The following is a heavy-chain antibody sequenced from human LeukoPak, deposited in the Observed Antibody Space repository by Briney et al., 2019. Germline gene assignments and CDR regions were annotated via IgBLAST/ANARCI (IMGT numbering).Heavy chain of an antibody. V-gene: IGHV3-23*01. CDR1: GFTFSSYA. CDR2: ISGSGGST. D-gene: IGHD5-18*01. J-gene: IGHJ6*03. Sequence: GGSLRLSCAASGFTFSSYAMSWVRQAPGKGLEWVSAISGSGGSTYYADSVKGRFTISRDNSKNTLYLQMNSLRAEDTAVYYCAKGRRGYSYGYPYYYYYYYMDVWGKGTMVTVSS. CDR3: AKGRRGYSYGYPYYYYYYYMDV.